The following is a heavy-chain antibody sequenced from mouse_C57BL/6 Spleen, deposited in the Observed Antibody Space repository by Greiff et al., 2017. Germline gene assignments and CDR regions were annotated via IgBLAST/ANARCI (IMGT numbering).Heavy chain of an antibody. CDR1: GFTFSSYA. D-gene: IGHD1-1*01. V-gene: IGHV5-9-1*02. Sequence: EVMLVESGEGLVKPGGSLKLSCAASGFTFSSYAMSWVRQTPEKRLEWVAYISSGGDYIYYADTVKGRFTISRDNARNTLYLQMSSLKSEDTAMYYCTRDHYGSSHWYVDVWGTGTTVTVSS. J-gene: IGHJ1*03. CDR3: TRDHYGSSHWYVDV. CDR2: ISSGGDYI.